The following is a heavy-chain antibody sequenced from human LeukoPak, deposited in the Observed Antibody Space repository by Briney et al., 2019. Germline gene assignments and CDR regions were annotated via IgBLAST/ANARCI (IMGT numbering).Heavy chain of an antibody. CDR2: ISYDGSNK. J-gene: IGHJ4*02. V-gene: IGHV3-30*18. D-gene: IGHD3-9*01. CDR3: AKSKYYDILTGYYTPLDY. Sequence: GGSLRLSCAASGFTFGSYGMHWVRQAPGKGLEWVAVISYDGSNKYYADSVKGRFTISRDNSKNTLYLQMNSLRAEDTAVYYCAKSKYYDILTGYYTPLDYWGQGTLVTVSS. CDR1: GFTFGSYG.